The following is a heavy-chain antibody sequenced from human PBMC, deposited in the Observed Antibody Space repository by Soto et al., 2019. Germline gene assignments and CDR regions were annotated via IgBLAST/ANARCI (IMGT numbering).Heavy chain of an antibody. Sequence: ASVKVSFKASGYTFTGYYMHWVRQAPGQGLEWMGWINPNSGGTNYAQKFQGRVTMTRDTSISTAYMELSRLRSDDTAVYYCARGKSGYHNWFDPWGQGTLVTVSS. CDR1: GYTFTGYY. V-gene: IGHV1-2*02. J-gene: IGHJ5*02. CDR2: INPNSGGT. D-gene: IGHD3-3*01. CDR3: ARGKSGYHNWFDP.